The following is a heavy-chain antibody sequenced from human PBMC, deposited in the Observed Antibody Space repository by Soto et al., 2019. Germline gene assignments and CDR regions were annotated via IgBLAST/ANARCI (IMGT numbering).Heavy chain of an antibody. CDR1: GYSFTSYW. CDR3: ARPKGETDPRYYYYGMDV. D-gene: IGHD2-21*01. Sequence: GESLKISCKGSGYSFTSYWISWVRQMPGKGLEWVGRIDPSDSYTNYSPSFQGHVTISADKSISTAYLQWSSLKASDTAMYYCARPKGETDPRYYYYGMDVWGQGTTVTVSS. V-gene: IGHV5-10-1*01. CDR2: IDPSDSYT. J-gene: IGHJ6*02.